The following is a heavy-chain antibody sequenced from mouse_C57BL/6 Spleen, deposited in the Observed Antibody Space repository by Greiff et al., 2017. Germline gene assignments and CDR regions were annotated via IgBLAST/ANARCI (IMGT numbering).Heavy chain of an antibody. J-gene: IGHJ4*01. CDR1: GYTFTNYW. CDR3: AGDCGSSYDYAMDY. Sequence: VQLQQSGAELVRPGTSVKMSCKASGYTFTNYWIGWVKQRPGHGLEWIGDIYPGGGYTNYNEQFKGKATLTAAKSSSTAYVQLSSLTSEDSAVYFCAGDCGSSYDYAMDYWGQGTSVTVAS. CDR2: IYPGGGYT. D-gene: IGHD1-1*01. V-gene: IGHV1-63*01.